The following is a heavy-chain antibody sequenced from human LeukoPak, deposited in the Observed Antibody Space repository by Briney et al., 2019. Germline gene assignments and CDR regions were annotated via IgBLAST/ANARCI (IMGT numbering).Heavy chain of an antibody. J-gene: IGHJ5*02. Sequence: PGGSLRLSCAASGFTFYNYWMSWVRQAPGKGLEWVACIKGDGSERYHVDSVKGRFTISRDNAKNSLYLQMNSLRAEDTAVYYCARHDWFDPWGRGTLVTVSS. V-gene: IGHV3-7*03. CDR1: GFTFYNYW. CDR3: ARHDWFDP. CDR2: IKGDGSER.